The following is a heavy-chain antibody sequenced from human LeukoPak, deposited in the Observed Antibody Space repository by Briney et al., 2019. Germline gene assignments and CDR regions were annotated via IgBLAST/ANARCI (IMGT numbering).Heavy chain of an antibody. V-gene: IGHV3-48*01. CDR1: GFTFSSYS. CDR2: ISSSSSTI. CDR3: ARGSWGSSTTGTKRQSNDAFDI. Sequence: GSLRLSCAASGFTFSSYSMNWVRQAPGKGLEWVSYISSSSSTIYYADSVKGRFTISRDNAKNSLYLQMNSLRAEDTAVYYCARGSWGSSTTGTKRQSNDAFDIWGQGTMVTVSS. J-gene: IGHJ3*02. D-gene: IGHD1-1*01.